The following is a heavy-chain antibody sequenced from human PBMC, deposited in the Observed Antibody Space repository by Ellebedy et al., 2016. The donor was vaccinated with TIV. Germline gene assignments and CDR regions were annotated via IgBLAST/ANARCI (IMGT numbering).Heavy chain of an antibody. CDR1: IGIKY. CDR3: VKGTSGWFFGGY. CDR2: IDQDGSEE. J-gene: IGHJ4*02. D-gene: IGHD6-19*01. Sequence: GESLKISXVASIGIKYMNWVRQPPGKGLEWVANIDQDGSEENYVDSVKGRFTISRDNAKNSLYLQMNSLRDEDTALYYCVKGTSGWFFGGYWGQGTLVTVSS. V-gene: IGHV3-7*03.